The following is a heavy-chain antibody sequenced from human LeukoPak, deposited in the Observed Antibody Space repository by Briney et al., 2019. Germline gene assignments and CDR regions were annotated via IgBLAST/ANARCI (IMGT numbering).Heavy chain of an antibody. V-gene: IGHV3-23*01. D-gene: IGHD6-19*01. J-gene: IGHJ4*02. CDR1: GFTFSSYA. Sequence: GGSLRLSCAASGFTFSSYAMSWVRQAPGEGLEWVSSITTSGGKTYYADSMKGRFTISRDNSKNTLYLQMNSLRAEDTAVYYCAKHGSGRYFDYWGQGTLVTVSS. CDR3: AKHGSGRYFDY. CDR2: ITTSGGKT.